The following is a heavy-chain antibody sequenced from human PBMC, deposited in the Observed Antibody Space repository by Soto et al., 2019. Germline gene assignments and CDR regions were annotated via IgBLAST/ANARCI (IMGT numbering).Heavy chain of an antibody. J-gene: IGHJ4*02. CDR3: ARGPPQYYYDSSGSPSFDY. D-gene: IGHD3-22*01. CDR1: GGSISSYY. Sequence: PSETLSLTCTVSGGSISSYYWSWIRQPPGKGLEWIGYIYYSGSTNYNPSLKSRVTISVDTSKNQFSLKLSSVTAADTAVYYCARGPPQYYYDSSGSPSFDYWGQGTLVTVSS. V-gene: IGHV4-59*01. CDR2: IYYSGST.